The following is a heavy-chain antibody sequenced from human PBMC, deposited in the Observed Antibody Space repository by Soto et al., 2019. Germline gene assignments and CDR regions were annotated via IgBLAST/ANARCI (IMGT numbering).Heavy chain of an antibody. Sequence: SETLSLTCTVSGGSISSYYWSWIRQPPGKGLEWIGYIYYSGSTNYNPSLKSRVTISVDTSKNQFSLKLSSVTAADTAVYYCARSPYGDLGFDYWGQGALATVSS. V-gene: IGHV4-59*13. CDR2: IYYSGST. CDR3: ARSPYGDLGFDY. J-gene: IGHJ4*02. D-gene: IGHD4-17*01. CDR1: GGSISSYY.